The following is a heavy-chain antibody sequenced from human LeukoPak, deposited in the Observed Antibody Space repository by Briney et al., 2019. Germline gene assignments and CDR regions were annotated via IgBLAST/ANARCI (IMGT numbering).Heavy chain of an antibody. CDR3: AKGVVRYFDWPYYFDY. J-gene: IGHJ4*02. CDR1: GFTFSSYG. V-gene: IGHV3-30*18. Sequence: PGRSLRLSCAASGFTFSSYGMHWVRQAPGKGLEWVAVISYDGSNKYYADSVKGRFTISRDNSKNTLYLQMNSLRAEDTAVYYCAKGVVRYFDWPYYFDYWAREPWSPSPQ. D-gene: IGHD3-9*01. CDR2: ISYDGSNK.